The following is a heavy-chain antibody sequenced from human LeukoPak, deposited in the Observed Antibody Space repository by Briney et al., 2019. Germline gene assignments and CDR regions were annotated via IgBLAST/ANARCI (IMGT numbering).Heavy chain of an antibody. Sequence: PSETLSLTCTVSGGSINSGDYYWSWIRQPAGKGLEWIGRIYTSGSTNYNPSLKSRVTMSIDTSKNQFSLKLTSVTAADTAVYYCAKGPYCGGDCYFWFDPWGQGTLVTVSS. CDR3: AKGPYCGGDCYFWFDP. V-gene: IGHV4-61*02. CDR1: GGSINSGDYY. J-gene: IGHJ5*02. CDR2: IYTSGST. D-gene: IGHD2-21*02.